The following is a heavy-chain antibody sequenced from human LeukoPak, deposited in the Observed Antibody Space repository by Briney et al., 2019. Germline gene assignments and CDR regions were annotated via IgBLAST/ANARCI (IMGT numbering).Heavy chain of an antibody. CDR2: IFGSGGST. CDR1: GFTFSSYA. Sequence: GGSLRLSCAASGFTFSSYAMYWVCQAPGKGLEWVSGIFGSGGSTHYADSVKGRFTISRDNSKNTVYLQMNSLRAEDTAVYYCAKTTTGYSSGRFPGWPVDYWGQGTLVTVSS. CDR3: AKTTTGYSSGRFPGWPVDY. J-gene: IGHJ4*02. D-gene: IGHD6-19*01. V-gene: IGHV3-23*01.